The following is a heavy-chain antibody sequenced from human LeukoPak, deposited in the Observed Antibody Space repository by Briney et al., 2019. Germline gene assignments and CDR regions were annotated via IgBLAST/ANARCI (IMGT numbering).Heavy chain of an antibody. CDR2: INPNSGGT. CDR3: ATEKDDSSGYYYFDY. D-gene: IGHD3-22*01. CDR1: GYTFTGYY. V-gene: IGHV1-2*02. J-gene: IGHJ4*02. Sequence: ASVKVSCKASGYTFTGYYMHWVRQAPGQGLEWMGRINPNSGGTNYAQKFQDRVTMTEDTSTDTAYMELSSLRSDDTAVYYCATEKDDSSGYYYFDYWGQGTLVTVSS.